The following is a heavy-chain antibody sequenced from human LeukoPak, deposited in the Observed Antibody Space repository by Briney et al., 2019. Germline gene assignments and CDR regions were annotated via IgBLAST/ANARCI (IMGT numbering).Heavy chain of an antibody. CDR1: GYSFTNYW. Sequence: GESLKISCKGSGYSFTNYWIGWVAQMPGKGLEWMGIIYPAASDSRIKPSYHGQGTFSADKSVSTAYLQWTSLKASDTAMYYCARQNSGLGYYMNIWGKGTPVTVSS. V-gene: IGHV5-51*01. CDR3: ARQNSGLGYYMNI. D-gene: IGHD6-19*01. J-gene: IGHJ6*03. CDR2: IYPAASDS.